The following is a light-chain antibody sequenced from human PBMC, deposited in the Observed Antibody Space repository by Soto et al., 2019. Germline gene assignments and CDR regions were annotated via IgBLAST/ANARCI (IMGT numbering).Light chain of an antibody. J-gene: IGLJ2*01. Sequence: QSALTQPASVSGSPGQSITISCTRTSSDLGAYNSVSWYQQLPGKAPKLMIYDGRHRPSGVSDRFSGSKSGDTASLTISGLQDEDEADYYCSSNSGISVLEVVFGGGTKLTVL. CDR1: SSDLGAYNS. CDR3: SSNSGISVLEVV. CDR2: DGR. V-gene: IGLV2-14*01.